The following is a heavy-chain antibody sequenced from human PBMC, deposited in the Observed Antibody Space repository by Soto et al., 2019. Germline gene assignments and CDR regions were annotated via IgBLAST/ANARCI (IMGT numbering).Heavy chain of an antibody. CDR1: GGPISSSDYY. V-gene: IGHV4-30-4*01. Sequence: SETLSLTCTVSGGPISSSDYYWSWIRQPPGKGLEWIGYIYYSGSTYYNPSLKSRVTISVDTSKNQFSLKLSSVTAADTAVYYCARGGVLEWLLSSYYYYGMDVWGQGTTVTVSS. D-gene: IGHD3-3*01. J-gene: IGHJ6*02. CDR3: ARGGVLEWLLSSYYYYGMDV. CDR2: IYYSGST.